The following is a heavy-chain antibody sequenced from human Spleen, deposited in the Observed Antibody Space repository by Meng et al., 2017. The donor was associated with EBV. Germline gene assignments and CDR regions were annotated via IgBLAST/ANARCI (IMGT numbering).Heavy chain of an antibody. J-gene: IGHJ4*02. V-gene: IGHV1-3*04. CDR3: ARDREDDDYIWGSFRHRVFDY. D-gene: IGHD3-16*02. CDR2: INTESGHT. Sequence: VPLVACGAAVKKPGASVNVYCTASGYTVTRYAIYWVRQAPGQRPEWMGWINTESGHTKSSQRFQGRVTITADESTSTAYMELSSLRSEDTAVYYCARDREDDDYIWGSFRHRVFDYWGQGTLVTVSS. CDR1: GYTVTRYA.